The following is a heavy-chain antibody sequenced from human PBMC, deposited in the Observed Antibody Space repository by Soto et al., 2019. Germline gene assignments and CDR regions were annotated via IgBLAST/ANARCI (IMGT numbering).Heavy chain of an antibody. CDR3: ARSYGEIDY. V-gene: IGHV4-59*01. CDR2: IYYSGST. CDR1: GGSISSYY. J-gene: IGHJ4*02. Sequence: SETLSLTCTVSGGSISSYYWSWIRQPPGKGLEWIGYIYYSGSTNYNPSLKSRVTISVDTSKNQFSLKLRSVTAADTAVYYCARSYGEIDYWGQGILVTVSS. D-gene: IGHD4-17*01.